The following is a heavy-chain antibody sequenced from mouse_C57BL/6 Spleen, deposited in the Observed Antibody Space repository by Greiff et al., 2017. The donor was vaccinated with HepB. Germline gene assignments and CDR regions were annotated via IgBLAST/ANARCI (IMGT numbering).Heavy chain of an antibody. CDR2: ISDGGSYT. J-gene: IGHJ2*01. V-gene: IGHV5-4*03. D-gene: IGHD2-12*01. Sequence: EVMLVESGGGLVKPGGSLKLSCAASGFTFSSYAMSWVRQTPEKRLEWVATISDGGSYTYYPDNVKGRFTISRDNAKNNLYLQMSHRKSEDTAMYYCARYLGSYLPFDYWGKGATLTVSS. CDR1: GFTFSSYA. CDR3: ARYLGSYLPFDY.